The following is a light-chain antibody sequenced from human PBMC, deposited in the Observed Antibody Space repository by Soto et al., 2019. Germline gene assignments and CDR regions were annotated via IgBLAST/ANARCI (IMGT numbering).Light chain of an antibody. CDR2: DVS. CDR1: SSDVGGYNY. Sequence: QSALTQPASVSGAPGQSITISCTGTSSDVGGYNYVSWYQQHQGKAPKLMIYDVSNRPSWVSNRFSGSKARNTASLTISGLQAEDEADYYCSSYTISSTYVVFGGGTKLTV. J-gene: IGLJ2*01. V-gene: IGLV2-14*01. CDR3: SSYTISSTYVV.